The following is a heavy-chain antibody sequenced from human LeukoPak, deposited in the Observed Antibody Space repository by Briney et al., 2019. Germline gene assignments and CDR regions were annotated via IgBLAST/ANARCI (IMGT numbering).Heavy chain of an antibody. CDR3: ARDQRTVAGTGFDP. J-gene: IGHJ5*02. Sequence: PGRSLRLSCAASGFTFNDFDINWVRQVPGKGLEWVSSISSSSSYIYYADSVKGRFTISRDNAKDSLYLQMNSLRAEDTAVYYCARDQRTVAGTGFDPWGQGTLVTVSS. V-gene: IGHV3-21*01. D-gene: IGHD6-19*01. CDR1: GFTFNDFD. CDR2: ISSSSSYI.